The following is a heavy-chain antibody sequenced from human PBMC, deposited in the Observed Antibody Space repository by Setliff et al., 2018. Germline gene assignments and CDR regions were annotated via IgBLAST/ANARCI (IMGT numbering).Heavy chain of an antibody. CDR3: ARDRSYYASGSFTKWFDY. Sequence: PSETLSLTRTVSGGSITSGSFFWGWIRQSPGRGLEWIGSALDDGRASYNESFEGRVTISVDTSKNQFSLKLSSVTAADTAIYYCARDRSYYASGSFTKWFDYWGQGTLVTVSS. V-gene: IGHV4-39*07. CDR2: ALDDGRA. D-gene: IGHD3-10*01. CDR1: GGSITSGSFF. J-gene: IGHJ4*02.